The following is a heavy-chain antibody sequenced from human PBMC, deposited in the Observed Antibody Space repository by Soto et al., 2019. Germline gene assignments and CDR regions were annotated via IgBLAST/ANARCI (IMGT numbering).Heavy chain of an antibody. CDR2: ISGYNGYT. J-gene: IGHJ4*02. CDR1: GYNFNTYG. Sequence: QVQLMQSGAEVRRPGTSMRISCTTSGYNFNTYGIIWVRQAPGQGLEWMGWISGYNGYTKYAQNFEDRVTLGTAPSTSTAFLELRNLRSGYTALYFCARDRDYSHTDADIDYWGQGTLVTVSS. CDR3: ARDRDYSHTDADIDY. V-gene: IGHV1-18*01. D-gene: IGHD3-16*01.